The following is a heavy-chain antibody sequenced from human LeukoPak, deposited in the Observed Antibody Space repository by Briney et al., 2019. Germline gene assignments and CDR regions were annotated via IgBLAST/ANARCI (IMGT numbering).Heavy chain of an antibody. CDR3: ARYYYDSSGHPYYFDY. CDR1: GFTFSNYA. CDR2: IYSGGRT. D-gene: IGHD3-22*01. J-gene: IGHJ4*02. Sequence: GGSLRLSCAASGFTFSNYAMHWVRQAPGKGLEWVSVIYSGGRTYYADSVKGRFTISRDNSKNTVYLQMNSLRAEDTAVYYCARYYYDSSGHPYYFDYWGQGALVTVSS. V-gene: IGHV3-53*01.